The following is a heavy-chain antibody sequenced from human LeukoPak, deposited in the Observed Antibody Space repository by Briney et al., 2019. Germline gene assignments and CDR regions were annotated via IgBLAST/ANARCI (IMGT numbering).Heavy chain of an antibody. CDR1: GFTFSNAW. V-gene: IGHV3-15*01. CDR3: TTSGSSGDFDY. Sequence: GGSLRLSCAASGFTFSNAWMSRVRQAPGKGLEWVGRIKSKTDGGTADYAAPVKGRFTISRDDSKNTLYLQMNSLKTEDTAVYYCTTSGSSGDFDYWGQGTLVTVSS. CDR2: IKSKTDGGTA. J-gene: IGHJ4*02. D-gene: IGHD1-26*01.